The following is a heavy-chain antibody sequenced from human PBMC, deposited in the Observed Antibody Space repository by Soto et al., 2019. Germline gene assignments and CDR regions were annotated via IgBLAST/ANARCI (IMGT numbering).Heavy chain of an antibody. Sequence: GASVKVSCKDSGYTKNGNYMHWVRQAHGQGLEWMGWINPNSGGTNYAQKFQGWVTMTRDTSISTAYMELSSLRSDDTAVYYCARDEPYYYYGMDVWGQGTTVTVSS. CDR3: ARDEPYYYYGMDV. J-gene: IGHJ6*02. V-gene: IGHV1-2*04. CDR2: INPNSGGT. CDR1: GYTKNGNY.